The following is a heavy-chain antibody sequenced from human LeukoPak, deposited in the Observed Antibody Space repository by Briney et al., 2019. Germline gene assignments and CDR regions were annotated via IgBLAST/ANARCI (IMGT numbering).Heavy chain of an antibody. CDR1: GFTFTNYE. CDR2: ISSSSRII. Sequence: GGSLRLSCAASGFTFTNYEMNWGRQAPGKGLEWVSYISSSSRIIDYADSVQGRFTSSRDNAQKSLYLQRNSLRADDTAVYYCAREAFSGYDYFDYWGQGTLVTVSS. CDR3: AREAFSGYDYFDY. J-gene: IGHJ4*02. D-gene: IGHD5-12*01. V-gene: IGHV3-48*03.